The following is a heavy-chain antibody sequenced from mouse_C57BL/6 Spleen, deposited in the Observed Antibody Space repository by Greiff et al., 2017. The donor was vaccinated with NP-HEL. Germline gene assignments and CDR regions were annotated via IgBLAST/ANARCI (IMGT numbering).Heavy chain of an antibody. CDR2: ISYDGSN. CDR1: GYSITSGYY. J-gene: IGHJ3*01. Sequence: EVQLQESGPGLVKPSQSLSLTCSVTGYSITSGYYWNWIRQFPGNKLEWMGYISYDGSNNYNPSLKNRISITRDTSKNQFFLKLNSVTTEDTATYYCARVEDYYYGSSPWFAYWGQGTLVTVSA. D-gene: IGHD1-1*01. V-gene: IGHV3-6*01. CDR3: ARVEDYYYGSSPWFAY.